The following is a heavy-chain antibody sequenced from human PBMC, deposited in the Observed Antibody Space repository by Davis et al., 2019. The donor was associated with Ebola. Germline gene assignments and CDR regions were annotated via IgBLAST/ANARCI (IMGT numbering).Heavy chain of an antibody. Sequence: MPSETLSLTCAVYGGSFSGYYWSWIRQPPGKGLEWIGEINHSGSTNYNPSLKSRVTISVDKSKNQFSLKLSSVTAADTAVYYCARDTEWLRQYYFDYWGQGTLVTVSS. J-gene: IGHJ4*02. CDR2: INHSGST. V-gene: IGHV4-34*01. CDR1: GGSFSGYY. D-gene: IGHD5-12*01. CDR3: ARDTEWLRQYYFDY.